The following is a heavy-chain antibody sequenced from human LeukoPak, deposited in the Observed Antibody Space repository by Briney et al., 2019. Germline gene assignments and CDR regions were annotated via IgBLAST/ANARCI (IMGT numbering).Heavy chain of an antibody. D-gene: IGHD6-19*01. CDR1: GGSTSSYY. CDR2: IYTSGST. CDR3: ARGYSSGWFSPPFDY. V-gene: IGHV4-4*07. Sequence: PSETLSLTCTVSGGSTSSYYWSWIRQPAGKGLEWIGRIYTSGSTNYNPSLKSRVTMSVDTSKNQFSLKLSSVTAADTAVYYCARGYSSGWFSPPFDYWGQGTLVTVSS. J-gene: IGHJ4*02.